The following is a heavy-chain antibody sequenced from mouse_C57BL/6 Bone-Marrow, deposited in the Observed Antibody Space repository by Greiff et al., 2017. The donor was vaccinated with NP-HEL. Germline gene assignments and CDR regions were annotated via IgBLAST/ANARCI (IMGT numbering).Heavy chain of an antibody. V-gene: IGHV1-81*01. CDR1: GYTFTSYG. Sequence: VQLVESGAELARPGASVKLSCKASGYTFTSYGISWVKQRPGQGLEWIGEIYPRSGNTYYNEKFKGKATLTAAKSSSTAYMELRSLTSEDSAVYFCARWGGLRHWYFDVWGTGTTVTVSS. CDR3: ARWGGLRHWYFDV. CDR2: IYPRSGNT. J-gene: IGHJ1*03. D-gene: IGHD1-1*01.